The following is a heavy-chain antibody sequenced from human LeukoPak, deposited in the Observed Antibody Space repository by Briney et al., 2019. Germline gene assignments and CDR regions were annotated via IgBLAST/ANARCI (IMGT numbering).Heavy chain of an antibody. Sequence: SETLSLTCAVYGGSFSGYYWSWIRQPPGKGPERIGEINHSGSTNYNPSLESRVTISVETSKNQFSLKLSSVTAADTAVYYCASRRSITMVRGGHFDYWGQGTLVTVSS. CDR2: INHSGST. J-gene: IGHJ4*02. D-gene: IGHD3-10*01. CDR3: ASRRSITMVRGGHFDY. V-gene: IGHV4-34*01. CDR1: GGSFSGYY.